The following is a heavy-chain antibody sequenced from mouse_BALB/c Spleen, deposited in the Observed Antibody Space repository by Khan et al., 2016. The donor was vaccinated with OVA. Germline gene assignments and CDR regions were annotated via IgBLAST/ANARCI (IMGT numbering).Heavy chain of an antibody. Sequence: VQLQQSGAELVRSGASVKLSCTGSGFNIKDYYMHWVKQRPEQGLEWIGWIDPENGDTESAPQFQDKATMTADTSSNTAYLQLSSLTTEDTAVYYCVTGDGYSAWFAYWGQGTLVTVSA. J-gene: IGHJ3*01. V-gene: IGHV14-4*02. CDR1: GFNIKDYY. CDR3: VTGDGYSAWFAY. D-gene: IGHD2-3*01. CDR2: IDPENGDT.